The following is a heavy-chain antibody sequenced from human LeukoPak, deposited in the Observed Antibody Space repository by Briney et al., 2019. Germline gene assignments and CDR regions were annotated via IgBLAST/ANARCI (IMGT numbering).Heavy chain of an antibody. CDR2: VYTTGTT. J-gene: IGHJ4*02. CDR1: GGSINSGSFY. V-gene: IGHV4-61*09. CDR3: ARCTSTSCYNFDY. Sequence: SETLSLTCTVSGGSINSGSFYWNWIRQSAGKGLEWIGHVYTTGTTNCNPSLRSRVTISLDTSKNQFSLNLNSVTAADTAVYYCARCTSTSCYNFDYWGQGTLLTVSS. D-gene: IGHD2-2*02.